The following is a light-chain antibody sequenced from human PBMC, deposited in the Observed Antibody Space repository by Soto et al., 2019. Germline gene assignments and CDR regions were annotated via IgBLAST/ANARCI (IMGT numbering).Light chain of an antibody. CDR2: SNS. Sequence: QSVLTQPPSVSGAPGQRVTISCTGSSSNIGAGYGVHWYQQLPGTAHKLLIYSNSNRPSGVPDRFSGSKSGTSASLAITGLQAEDEADYYCQSYDSSLSGYVFGTGTKVTVL. J-gene: IGLJ1*01. CDR3: QSYDSSLSGYV. CDR1: SSNIGAGYG. V-gene: IGLV1-40*01.